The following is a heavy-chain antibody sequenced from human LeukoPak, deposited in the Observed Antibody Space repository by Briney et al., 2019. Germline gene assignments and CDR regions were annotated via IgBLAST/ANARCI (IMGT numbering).Heavy chain of an antibody. CDR2: ISYDGSNK. D-gene: IGHD2-15*01. Sequence: PGGSLRLSCAASGFTFSSYGMHWVRQAPGKGLEWVAVISYDGSNKYYADSVKGRFTISRDNSKNTLYLQMNSLRAEDTAVYYCAKDLSDIVVVVAAPSGPGYYYYGMDVWGQGTTVTVSS. CDR1: GFTFSSYG. J-gene: IGHJ6*02. V-gene: IGHV3-30*18. CDR3: AKDLSDIVVVVAAPSGPGYYYYGMDV.